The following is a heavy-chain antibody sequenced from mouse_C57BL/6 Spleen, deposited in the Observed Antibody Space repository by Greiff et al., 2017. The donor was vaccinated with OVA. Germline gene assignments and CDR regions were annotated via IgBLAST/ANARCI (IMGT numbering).Heavy chain of an antibody. CDR2: ISSGGSYT. CDR1: GFTFSSYG. CDR3: ARRENSYYFDY. Sequence: EVKLVESGGDLVKPGGSLKLSCAASGFTFSSYGMSWVRQTPDKRLEWVATISSGGSYTYYPDSVQGRFTISRDNAKNTLYLRMSSLKSEDTAMYYCARRENSYYFDYWGQGTTLTVSS. V-gene: IGHV5-6*02. J-gene: IGHJ2*01.